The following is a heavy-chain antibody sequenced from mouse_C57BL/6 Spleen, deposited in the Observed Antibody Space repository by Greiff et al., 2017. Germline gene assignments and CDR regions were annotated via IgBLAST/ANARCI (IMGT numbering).Heavy chain of an antibody. CDR3: ARYDGYDVGVDY. Sequence: QVQLQQPGAELVRPGSSVKLSCKASGYTFTSYWMDWVKQRPGQGLEWIGNIYPSDSETHYNQKFKDKATLTVDKSSSTAYMQLSSLTSEDSAVYYCARYDGYDVGVDYWGQGTTLTVSS. V-gene: IGHV1-61*01. CDR1: GYTFTSYW. J-gene: IGHJ2*01. CDR2: IYPSDSET. D-gene: IGHD2-3*01.